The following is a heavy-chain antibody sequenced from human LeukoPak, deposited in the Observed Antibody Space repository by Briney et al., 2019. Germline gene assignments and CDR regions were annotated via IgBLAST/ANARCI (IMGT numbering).Heavy chain of an antibody. CDR2: INPDNGGT. V-gene: IGHV1-2*02. J-gene: IGHJ5*02. CDR1: GYTFTDYY. CDR3: TREARVGNGFDP. D-gene: IGHD2-2*01. Sequence: GPSVKVSCRASGYTFTDYYTHWVRQASGQGLVWMGWINPDNGGTNYAQKFQGRVTMTRDTSIRTVYMDLSRLRSDDTAVFYCTREARVGNGFDPWGEGNQVTVSS.